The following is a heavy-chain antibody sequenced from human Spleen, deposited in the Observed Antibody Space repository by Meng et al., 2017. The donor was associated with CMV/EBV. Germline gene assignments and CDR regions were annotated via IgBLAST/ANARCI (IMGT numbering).Heavy chain of an antibody. Sequence: SGGSISSGDYYWSWIRQPPGKGLEWIGYIYYSGSTYYNPSLKSRVTISVDTSKNQFSLKLSSVTAADTAVYYCARGGGRNYVRRFDPWGQGTLVTVSS. CDR2: IYYSGST. D-gene: IGHD1-7*01. V-gene: IGHV4-30-4*08. CDR1: GGSISSGDYY. CDR3: ARGGGRNYVRRFDP. J-gene: IGHJ5*02.